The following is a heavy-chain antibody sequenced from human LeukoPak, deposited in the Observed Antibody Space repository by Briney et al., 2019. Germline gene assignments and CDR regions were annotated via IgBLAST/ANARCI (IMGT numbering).Heavy chain of an antibody. Sequence: SETLSLTCTVSGGSISSYYWSWIRQPPGKGLEWIGYIYYSGSTNYNPSLKSRVTISVDTSKNQFSLKLSSVTAADTAVYYCARQYCSGGSCYGHNKDYYYMDVWGKGTAVTISS. CDR1: GGSISSYY. D-gene: IGHD2-15*01. CDR3: ARQYCSGGSCYGHNKDYYYMDV. CDR2: IYYSGST. V-gene: IGHV4-59*12. J-gene: IGHJ6*03.